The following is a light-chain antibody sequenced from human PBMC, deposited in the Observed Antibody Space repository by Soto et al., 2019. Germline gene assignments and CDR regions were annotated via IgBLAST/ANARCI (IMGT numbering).Light chain of an antibody. CDR3: QQYNNWPRT. CDR2: GAS. Sequence: EIVMTQSPSTLSVSPGERATLSCRASQSVSSDLAWYHQKPGQAPRLLIYGASTRATGIPARLSGSGSGTEFTLTINSLQSEDFAVYYCQQYNNWPRTFGQGTKVDI. J-gene: IGKJ1*01. CDR1: QSVSSD. V-gene: IGKV3-15*01.